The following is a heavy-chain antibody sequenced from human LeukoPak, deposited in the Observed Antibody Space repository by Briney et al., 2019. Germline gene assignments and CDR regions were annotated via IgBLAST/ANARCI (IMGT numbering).Heavy chain of an antibody. CDR2: IYSGGST. Sequence: GGSLRLSCEGTGYTFSNYAMSWVRQAPGKGLEWVSVIYSGGSTYYADSVKGRFTISRDNSKNTLYLQMNSLRAEDTAVYYCARDSSSRFPFDYWGQGTLVTVSS. V-gene: IGHV3-66*01. J-gene: IGHJ4*02. CDR1: GYTFSNYA. D-gene: IGHD6-6*01. CDR3: ARDSSSRFPFDY.